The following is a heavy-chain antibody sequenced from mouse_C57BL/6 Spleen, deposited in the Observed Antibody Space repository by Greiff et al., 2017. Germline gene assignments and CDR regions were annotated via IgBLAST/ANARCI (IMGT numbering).Heavy chain of an antibody. CDR1: GYSFTGYY. Sequence: EVKLMESGPELVKPGASVKISCKASGYSFTGYYMPWVKQSHGNILDWIGYIYPYNGVSSYNQKFKGKATLTVDKSSSTAYMELRSLTSEDSAVYYCAVIYYDYDGDYFDYWGQGTTLTVSS. CDR2: IYPYNGVS. CDR3: AVIYYDYDGDYFDY. D-gene: IGHD2-4*01. J-gene: IGHJ2*01. V-gene: IGHV1-31*01.